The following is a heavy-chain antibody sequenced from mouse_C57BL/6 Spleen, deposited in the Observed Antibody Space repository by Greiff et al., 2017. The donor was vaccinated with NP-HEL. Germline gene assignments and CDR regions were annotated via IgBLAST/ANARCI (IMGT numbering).Heavy chain of an antibody. Sequence: EVQLQESGPELVKPGASVKIPCKASGYTFTDYNMDWVKQSHGKSLEWIGDINPNNGGTIYNQKFKGKATLTVDKSSSTAYMELRSLTSEDTAVYYCARFDYYGSSYDYYAMDYWGQGTSGTVSS. CDR2: INPNNGGT. D-gene: IGHD1-1*01. CDR3: ARFDYYGSSYDYYAMDY. V-gene: IGHV1-18*01. CDR1: GYTFTDYN. J-gene: IGHJ4*01.